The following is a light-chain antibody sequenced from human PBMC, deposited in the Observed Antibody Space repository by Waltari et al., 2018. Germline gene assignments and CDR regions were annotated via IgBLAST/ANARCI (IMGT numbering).Light chain of an antibody. J-gene: IGLJ2*01. Sequence: QSALTKPASVSGSPGQSLTIPCTGTSSYIGGYNYVSWYQQHPGKAPKLMIYDVNKRPSGVSNRFSGSKSGNTASLTISGLQAEDEADYYCSSYTSSSTLEIFGGGTKLTVL. V-gene: IGLV2-14*01. CDR3: SSYTSSSTLEI. CDR1: SSYIGGYNY. CDR2: DVN.